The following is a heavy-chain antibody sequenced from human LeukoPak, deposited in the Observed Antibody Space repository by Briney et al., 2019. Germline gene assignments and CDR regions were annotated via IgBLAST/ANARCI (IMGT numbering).Heavy chain of an antibody. CDR3: GRGIQSFDP. CDR2: INPKSGDT. V-gene: IGHV1-2*06. J-gene: IGHJ5*02. CDR1: GYTLSNYD. Sequence: ASVKVSCKASGYTLSNYDISWVRQAPGQGLGWMGRINPKSGDTNYAQKFQDRVTMTRDTSMSTAYMEISRLRYDDTAVYYCGRGIQSFDPWGQGTLVTVSS.